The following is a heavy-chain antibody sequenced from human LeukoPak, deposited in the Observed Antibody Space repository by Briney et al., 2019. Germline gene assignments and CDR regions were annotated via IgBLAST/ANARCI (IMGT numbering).Heavy chain of an antibody. Sequence: GASVKVSCKATGSTFTSYDINWVRQATGQGLEWMGWMNPNNGNTGYAQKFQGRVTMTRNTSISTAYMELSSLRSEDTAVYYCARGRRQQWLVQSYYYMDVWGKGTTVTVSS. D-gene: IGHD6-19*01. CDR1: GSTFTSYD. CDR3: ARGRRQQWLVQSYYYMDV. J-gene: IGHJ6*03. V-gene: IGHV1-8*01. CDR2: MNPNNGNT.